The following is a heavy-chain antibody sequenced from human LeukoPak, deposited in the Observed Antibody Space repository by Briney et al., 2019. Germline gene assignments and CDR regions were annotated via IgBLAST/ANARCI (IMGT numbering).Heavy chain of an antibody. D-gene: IGHD5-24*01. Sequence: KPSETLSLTCTVSGGSISSYYWSWIRQPPGKGLEWIGYIYYSGSTNYNPSLKSRVTISVDTSKNQFSLKLSSVTAADTAVYYCARLWRDGYNFDYWGQGTLVTVSS. J-gene: IGHJ4*02. CDR1: GGSISSYY. CDR3: ARLWRDGYNFDY. V-gene: IGHV4-59*01. CDR2: IYYSGST.